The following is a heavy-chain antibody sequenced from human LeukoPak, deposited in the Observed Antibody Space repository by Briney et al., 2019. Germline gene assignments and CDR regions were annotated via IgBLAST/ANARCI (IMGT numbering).Heavy chain of an antibody. CDR1: GGSFSGYY. Sequence: SETLSLTCAVYGGSFSGYYWSWIRQPPGKGLEWIGSIYHSGSTYYNPSLKSRVTISVDTSKNQFSLKLSSVTAADTAVYYCARGERRSGDYWGQGTLVTVSS. CDR3: ARGERRSGDY. V-gene: IGHV4-34*01. CDR2: IYHSGST. D-gene: IGHD1-1*01. J-gene: IGHJ4*02.